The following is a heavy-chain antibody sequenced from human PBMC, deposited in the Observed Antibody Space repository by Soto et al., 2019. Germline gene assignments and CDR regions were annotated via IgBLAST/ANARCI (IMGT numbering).Heavy chain of an antibody. CDR1: VFPLSHFP. D-gene: IGHD6-19*01. Sequence: WRSMRFSCLGSVFPLSHFPMNWVRRTPGKGLEWISYISPRGDNIYYTESVKGRFTIARDNARNSLYLQMNSLRDEDAALYYCSKGPYPNMGWPYYFDSCGQGVPVTVSS. J-gene: IGHJ4*02. V-gene: IGHV3-48*02. CDR3: SKGPYPNMGWPYYFDS. CDR2: ISPRGDNI.